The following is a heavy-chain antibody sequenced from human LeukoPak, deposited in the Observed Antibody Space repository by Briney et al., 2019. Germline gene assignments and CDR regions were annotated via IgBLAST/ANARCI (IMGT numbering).Heavy chain of an antibody. V-gene: IGHV1-69*01. Sequence: SVKVSCKASGGTFSSYAISWVRQAPGQGLEWMGGIIPIFGTANYAQKFQGRVTITADESTSTAYMELSSLRSEDTAVYYRASGYCSSTSCAGFDYWGQGTLVTVSS. CDR2: IIPIFGTA. D-gene: IGHD2-2*01. CDR1: GGTFSSYA. J-gene: IGHJ4*02. CDR3: ASGYCSSTSCAGFDY.